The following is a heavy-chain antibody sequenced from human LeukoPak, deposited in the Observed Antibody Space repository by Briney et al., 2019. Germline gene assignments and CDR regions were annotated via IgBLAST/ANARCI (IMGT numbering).Heavy chain of an antibody. CDR1: GYSISSGYY. V-gene: IGHV4-38-2*02. CDR3: ARINYGDLRYYYYMDV. D-gene: IGHD4-17*01. CDR2: IYHSGST. J-gene: IGHJ6*03. Sequence: SETLSLTCTVSGYSISSGYYWGWIRQPPGKGLEWIGSIYHSGSTYYNPSLKSRVTISVDTSKNQFSLKLSSVTAADTAVYYCARINYGDLRYYYYMDVWGKGTTVTVSS.